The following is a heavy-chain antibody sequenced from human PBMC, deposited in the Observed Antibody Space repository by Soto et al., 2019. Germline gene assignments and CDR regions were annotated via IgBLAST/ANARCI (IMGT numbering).Heavy chain of an antibody. V-gene: IGHV1-69*09. CDR2: INPLSGIS. J-gene: IGHJ4*02. D-gene: IGHD2-2*01. CDR1: GGTFVRHV. Sequence: QVQLVQSGAEVKKPESSVKVSCKTSGGTFVRHVISWVRQAPGQGPEWMGKINPLSGISNYAQKFQDRVTFPADTESSTAYMGLSSLRSDDTAVYYCATPACAATWCSPSHNLDHWGQGNLVTVSS. CDR3: ATPACAATWCSPSHNLDH.